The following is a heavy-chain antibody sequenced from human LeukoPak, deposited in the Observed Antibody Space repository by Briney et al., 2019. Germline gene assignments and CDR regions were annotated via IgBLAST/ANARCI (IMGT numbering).Heavy chain of an antibody. CDR1: GFTFSSYG. CDR2: ISYDGSNK. D-gene: IGHD7-27*01. CDR3: AKDGSGDNY. J-gene: IGHJ4*02. V-gene: IGHV3-30*18. Sequence: PGGSLRLSCAASGFTFSSYGMHWVRQAPGKGLEWVAVISYDGSNKYYADSVKGRFTISRDNSKNTLYLQMNSLRAEDTAMYYCAKDGSGDNYWGQGTLVTVSS.